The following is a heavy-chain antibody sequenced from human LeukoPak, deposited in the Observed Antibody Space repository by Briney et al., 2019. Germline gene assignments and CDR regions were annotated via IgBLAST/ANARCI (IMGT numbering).Heavy chain of an antibody. V-gene: IGHV1-69*05. Sequence: ASVKVSCKASGGTFSSYAISWVRQAPGQGLEWMGRIIPIFGTANYAQKFQGRVTITTDESTSTAYMELSRLRSDDTAVYYCAREGGGYSDNFDYWGQGTLVTVSS. CDR1: GGTFSSYA. D-gene: IGHD5-18*01. J-gene: IGHJ4*02. CDR3: AREGGGYSDNFDY. CDR2: IIPIFGTA.